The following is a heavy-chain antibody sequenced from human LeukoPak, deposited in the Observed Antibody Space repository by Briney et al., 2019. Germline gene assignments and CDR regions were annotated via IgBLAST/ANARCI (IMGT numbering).Heavy chain of an antibody. Sequence: PSETLSLTCTVSGGSISSYYWSWIRQPPGKGQEWIGYIYYSGSTNYNPSLKSRVTISVDTSKNQFSLKLSSVTAADTAVYYCARTSRLTAFDPWGQGTLVTVSS. J-gene: IGHJ5*02. CDR3: ARTSRLTAFDP. D-gene: IGHD3-16*01. CDR1: GGSISSYY. V-gene: IGHV4-59*01. CDR2: IYYSGST.